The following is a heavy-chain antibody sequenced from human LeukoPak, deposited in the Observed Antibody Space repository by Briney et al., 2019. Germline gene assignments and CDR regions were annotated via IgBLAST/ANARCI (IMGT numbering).Heavy chain of an antibody. V-gene: IGHV3-7*01. Sequence: GGSLRLSCAASGFTFSTYWMSWVRQAPGKGLEWVANIKEDGSEQYYVDSLEGRFTISRDNAQNSLYLQMSSLRAEDTAMYYCARDSAGNDYWGQGTLVTVSS. D-gene: IGHD6-13*01. CDR3: ARDSAGNDY. CDR2: IKEDGSEQ. CDR1: GFTFSTYW. J-gene: IGHJ4*02.